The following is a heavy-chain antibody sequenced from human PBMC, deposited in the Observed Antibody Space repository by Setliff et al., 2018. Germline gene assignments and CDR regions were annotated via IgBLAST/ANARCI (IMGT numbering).Heavy chain of an antibody. Sequence: PSETLSLTCTVSGGSISSSSYYWGWIRQPPGKGLEWIGSIYYSGSTYYNPSLKSRVTISVDTSKNQFSLKLSSVTAADTAVYYCARGALEYQLRPFDYWGQGTLVTVS. D-gene: IGHD2-2*01. CDR1: GGSISSSSYY. CDR2: IYYSGST. V-gene: IGHV4-39*07. J-gene: IGHJ4*02. CDR3: ARGALEYQLRPFDY.